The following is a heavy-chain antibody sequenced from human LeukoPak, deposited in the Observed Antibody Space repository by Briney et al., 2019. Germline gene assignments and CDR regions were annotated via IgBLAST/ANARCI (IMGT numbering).Heavy chain of an antibody. J-gene: IGHJ4*02. CDR1: GGTFSSYA. Sequence: GASVKVSCKASGGTFSSYAISWVRQAPGQGLEWMGGIIPIFGTANYAQKFQGRVTITTDESTSTAYMELSSLRSEDTAVYCCARAQYYDFWSGYFYFDYWGQGTLVTVSS. D-gene: IGHD3-3*01. CDR3: ARAQYYDFWSGYFYFDY. CDR2: IIPIFGTA. V-gene: IGHV1-69*05.